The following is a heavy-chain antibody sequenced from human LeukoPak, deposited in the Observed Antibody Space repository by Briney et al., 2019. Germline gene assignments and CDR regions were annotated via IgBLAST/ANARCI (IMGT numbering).Heavy chain of an antibody. Sequence: NSSETLSLTCTVSGGSISSSSYYWGWIRQPPGKGLEWIGSIYYSGSTYYNPSLKSRVTISVDTSKNQFSLKLSSVTAADTAVYYCARGRVIGDYVPWGQGTLVTVSS. J-gene: IGHJ5*02. V-gene: IGHV4-39*07. CDR2: IYYSGST. D-gene: IGHD4-17*01. CDR1: GGSISSSSYY. CDR3: ARGRVIGDYVP.